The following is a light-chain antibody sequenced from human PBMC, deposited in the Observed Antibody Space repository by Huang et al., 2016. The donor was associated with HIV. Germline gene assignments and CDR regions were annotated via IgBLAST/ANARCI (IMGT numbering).Light chain of an antibody. V-gene: IGKV3-11*01. J-gene: IGKJ4*01. CDR2: DAS. CDR1: QSVSSP. Sequence: EIVLTQSPATLSLSPGERATLSCRASQSVSSPLAWYQQKPGQAPRLLIYDASNRATGIPARFSGSGSGTDFTLPISSLEPEDFAVYYCQQRSNWPLTFGGGTEVGIK. CDR3: QQRSNWPLT.